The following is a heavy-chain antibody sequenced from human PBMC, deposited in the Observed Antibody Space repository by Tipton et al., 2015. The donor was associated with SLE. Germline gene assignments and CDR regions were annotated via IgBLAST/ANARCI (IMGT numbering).Heavy chain of an antibody. CDR1: GGSVSSGSYY. Sequence: LRLSCTVSGGSVSSGSYYWSWIRQPPGKGLEWIGYIYYSGSTNYNPSLKSRVTISVDTSKNQFSLKLSSVTAADTAVYYCARATLAAAGGGVWYFDYWGQGTLVTVSS. CDR2: IYYSGST. D-gene: IGHD6-13*01. CDR3: ARATLAAAGGGVWYFDY. J-gene: IGHJ4*02. V-gene: IGHV4-61*01.